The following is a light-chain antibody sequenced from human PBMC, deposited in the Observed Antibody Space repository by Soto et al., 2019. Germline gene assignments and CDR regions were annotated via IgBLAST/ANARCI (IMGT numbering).Light chain of an antibody. CDR1: SSDVGRYNY. V-gene: IGLV2-14*01. CDR3: GSYTSTYVRI. CDR2: EVT. Sequence: QSALTQPASVSGSPGQSITISCTGTSSDVGRYNYVSWYQQYPGRAPKLIIYEVTNRPSGVSDRFSGSKSGNVASLTTSGLQAADEADYYCGSYTSTYVRIFGTGTKVT. J-gene: IGLJ1*01.